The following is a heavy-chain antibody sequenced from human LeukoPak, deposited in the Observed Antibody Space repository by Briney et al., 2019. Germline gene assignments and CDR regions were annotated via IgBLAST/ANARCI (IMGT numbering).Heavy chain of an antibody. CDR3: ARDHNYAFDN. V-gene: IGHV3-48*04. CDR1: GFTFSDYS. J-gene: IGHJ4*02. Sequence: PGGSLRLSCAASGFTFSDYSMNWVRQAPGKGLEWISYIGISSGNTKYADSVKGRFTISGDNAKNSLYLQMNSLRVEDTAVYCCARDHNYAFDNWGQGTLVTVSS. D-gene: IGHD1-1*01. CDR2: IGISSGNT.